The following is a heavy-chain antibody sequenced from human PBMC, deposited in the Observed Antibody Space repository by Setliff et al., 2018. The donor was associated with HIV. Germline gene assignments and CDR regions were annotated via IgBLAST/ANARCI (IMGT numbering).Heavy chain of an antibody. CDR2: VFYTGFA. D-gene: IGHD3-10*01. CDR3: ARGSFIGDYYYFDY. V-gene: IGHV4-59*08. J-gene: IGHJ4*02. Sequence: SETLSLTCTVSGDSIRGYYWSWIRQPPGKGLEWMGYVFYTGFAAYNPSLKSRLTISVDTSKSQFSLKLSSVTAADTAVYYCARGSFIGDYYYFDYWGQGTLVTVSS. CDR1: GDSIRGYY.